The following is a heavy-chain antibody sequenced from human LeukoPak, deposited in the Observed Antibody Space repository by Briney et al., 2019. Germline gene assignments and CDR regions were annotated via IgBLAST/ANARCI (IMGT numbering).Heavy chain of an antibody. Sequence: SETLSLTCTVSGGSISSYYWSWIRQPAGKGLEWIGRIYTSGSTNYNPSLKSRVTMSVDTSKNQFSLKLSSVTAADTAVYYCARDLGYSSSWPFNWFDPWGQGTLVTVSS. CDR2: IYTSGST. J-gene: IGHJ5*02. CDR3: ARDLGYSSSWPFNWFDP. V-gene: IGHV4-4*07. CDR1: GGSISSYY. D-gene: IGHD6-13*01.